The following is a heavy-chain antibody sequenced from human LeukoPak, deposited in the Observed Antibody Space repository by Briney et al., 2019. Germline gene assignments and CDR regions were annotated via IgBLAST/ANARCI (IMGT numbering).Heavy chain of an antibody. V-gene: IGHV1-8*01. CDR3: ARRGYCGVVIWYYYYMDV. D-gene: IGHD3-3*01. Sequence: ASVKVSCKASGYTFTSYDINWVRQATGQGLEWMGWMNPNSGNTGCAQKFQGRVTMTRNTSISTAYMELSSLRSEDTAVYYCARRGYCGVVIWYYYYMDVWGKGTTVTVSS. CDR2: MNPNSGNT. J-gene: IGHJ6*03. CDR1: GYTFTSYD.